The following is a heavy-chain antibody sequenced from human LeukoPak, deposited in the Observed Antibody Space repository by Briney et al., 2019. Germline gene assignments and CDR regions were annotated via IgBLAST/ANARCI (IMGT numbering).Heavy chain of an antibody. D-gene: IGHD5-12*01. V-gene: IGHV3-48*03. Sequence: GGSLRLSCAASGFTFSSYEMNWVRQAPGKGLEWVSYISSSGSTIYYADSVKSRFTISRDNAKNSLYLQMNSLRAEDTAVYYCASGGYDSSFDYWGQGTLVTVSS. CDR1: GFTFSSYE. J-gene: IGHJ4*02. CDR3: ASGGYDSSFDY. CDR2: ISSSGSTI.